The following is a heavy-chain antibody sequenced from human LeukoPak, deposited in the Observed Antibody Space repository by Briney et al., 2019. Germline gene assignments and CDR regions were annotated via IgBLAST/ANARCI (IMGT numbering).Heavy chain of an antibody. J-gene: IGHJ3*02. CDR2: ISGSGGST. CDR1: GFTFTKFW. V-gene: IGHV3-23*01. CDR3: ANCLAARGAFDI. Sequence: GGSLRLPCEASGFTFTKFWMSWVRQAPGKGLEWVSAISGSGGSTYYADSVKGRFTISRDNSKNTLYLQMNSLRAEDTAVYYCANCLAARGAFDIWGQGTMVTVSS. D-gene: IGHD6-6*01.